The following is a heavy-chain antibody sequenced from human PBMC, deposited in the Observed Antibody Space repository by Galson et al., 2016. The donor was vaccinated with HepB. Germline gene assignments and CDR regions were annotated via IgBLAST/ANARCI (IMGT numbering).Heavy chain of an antibody. CDR1: GFTFSSFA. D-gene: IGHD3-16*01. V-gene: IGHV3-30-3*01. J-gene: IGHJ4*02. Sequence: SLRLSCAASGFTFSSFAMHWVRQAPGQGLEWVAFISYDGNNNYYADSVKGRFTISRDNSKNTLYLQMNGLRAEDTAVYYCARGGRGELDYWGQGTVVTVSS. CDR3: ARGGRGELDY. CDR2: ISYDGNNN.